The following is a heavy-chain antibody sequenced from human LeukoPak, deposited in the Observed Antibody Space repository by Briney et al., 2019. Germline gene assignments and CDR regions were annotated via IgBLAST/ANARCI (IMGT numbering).Heavy chain of an antibody. J-gene: IGHJ4*02. D-gene: IGHD6-13*01. V-gene: IGHV4-59*01. CDR1: GGSISSYY. Sequence: SETLSLTCTVSGGSISSYYWSWIRQPPGKGLEWIGYIYYSGSTNYNPSLKSRVTISVDTSKNQFSLKLSSVTAADTAVYYCASHSFSSSHFDYWGQGTLVTVSS. CDR3: ASHSFSSSHFDY. CDR2: IYYSGST.